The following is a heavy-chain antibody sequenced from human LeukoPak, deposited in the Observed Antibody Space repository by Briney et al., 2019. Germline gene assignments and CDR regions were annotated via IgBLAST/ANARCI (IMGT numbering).Heavy chain of an antibody. CDR2: IYYSGST. Sequence: KPSETLSLTCTVFGGSISSYYWSWIRQPPGKGLEWIGYIYYSGSTNYNPSLKSRVTISVDTSKNQFSLKLSSVTAADTAVYYCARGRLPIDYWGQGTLVTVSS. V-gene: IGHV4-59*01. J-gene: IGHJ4*02. D-gene: IGHD4-11*01. CDR1: GGSISSYY. CDR3: ARGRLPIDY.